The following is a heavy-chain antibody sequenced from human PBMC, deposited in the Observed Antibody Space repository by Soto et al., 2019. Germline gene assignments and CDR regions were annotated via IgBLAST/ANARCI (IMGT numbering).Heavy chain of an antibody. CDR2: INAGNGNT. CDR3: AGPEYYYDSSGYARYYYGMDV. Sequence: QVQLVQSGAEVKKPGASVKVSCKASGYTFTSYAMHWVRQAPGQRLEWMGWINAGNGNTKYSQKLQGRVTITRDTSASTAYMELSSLRSEDTAVYYCAGPEYYYDSSGYARYYYGMDVWGQGTTVTVSS. V-gene: IGHV1-3*01. J-gene: IGHJ6*02. D-gene: IGHD3-22*01. CDR1: GYTFTSYA.